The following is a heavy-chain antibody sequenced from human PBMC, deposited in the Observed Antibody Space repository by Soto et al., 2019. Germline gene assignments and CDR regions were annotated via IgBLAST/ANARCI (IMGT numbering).Heavy chain of an antibody. Sequence: SETLSLTCAVYGGSFSGYYWSWIRQPPGKGLEWIGEINHSGSTNYNPSLKSRVTISVDTSKNQFSLKLSSVTAADTAVYYCARWIDLTIFGVVGYYYYGMDVWGQGTTVTVSS. CDR2: INHSGST. CDR3: ARWIDLTIFGVVGYYYYGMDV. D-gene: IGHD3-3*01. V-gene: IGHV4-34*01. CDR1: GGSFSGYY. J-gene: IGHJ6*02.